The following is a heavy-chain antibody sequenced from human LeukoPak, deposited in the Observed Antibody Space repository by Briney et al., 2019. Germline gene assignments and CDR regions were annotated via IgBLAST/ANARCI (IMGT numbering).Heavy chain of an antibody. V-gene: IGHV3-43*01. CDR2: ISWDGGST. D-gene: IGHD2/OR15-2a*01. CDR3: ARIRDSRVPLDF. Sequence: GGSLRLSCAASGFTFGGYSMYWVRQAPGKGLEWVSLISWDGGSTYYADSVKGRFFISRDNAKRSVDLHMNNLRAGDTAIYYCARIRDSRVPLDFWGQGTQVAVSS. CDR1: GFTFGGYS. J-gene: IGHJ4*02.